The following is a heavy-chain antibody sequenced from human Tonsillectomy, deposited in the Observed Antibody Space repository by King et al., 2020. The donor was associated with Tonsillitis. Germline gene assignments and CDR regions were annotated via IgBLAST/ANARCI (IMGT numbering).Heavy chain of an antibody. V-gene: IGHV4-31*03. J-gene: IGHJ6*02. CDR1: GGSISSGGYY. CDR2: IYYSGST. D-gene: IGHD4-17*01. Sequence: QLQESGPGLVKPSQTLSLTCTVSGGSISSGGYYWSWSRQHPGKGLEWIGYIYYSGSTYYNPSLKSRVTISVDTSKNQFSLKLSSVTAADTAVYYCARAAANDYGDYSYYYYGMDVWGQGTTVTVSS. CDR3: ARAAANDYGDYSYYYYGMDV.